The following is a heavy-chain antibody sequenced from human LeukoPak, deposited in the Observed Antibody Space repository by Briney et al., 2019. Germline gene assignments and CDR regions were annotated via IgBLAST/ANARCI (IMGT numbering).Heavy chain of an antibody. CDR3: AGVLRSYYFDY. V-gene: IGHV3-48*01. J-gene: IGHJ4*02. CDR1: GFTFSSYS. CDR2: ISSSSSTI. D-gene: IGHD4-17*01. Sequence: GGSLRLSCAASGFTFSSYSMNWVRQAPGKGLEWVSYISSSSSTIYYADSVKGRFTISRDNAKNSLYLQMNSLGAEDTAVYYCAGVLRSYYFDYWGQGTLVTVSS.